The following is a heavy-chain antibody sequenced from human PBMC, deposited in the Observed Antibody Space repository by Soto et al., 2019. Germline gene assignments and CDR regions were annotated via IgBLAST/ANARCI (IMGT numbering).Heavy chain of an antibody. CDR1: GYSIRSSDW. V-gene: IGHV4-28*01. Sequence: SETLSLTCAVYGYSIRSSDWWGWIRQPPGKGLEWIGYITHGGSTNYNPSLKRRVTMSVDPSKNQFSLNLTSMTAVDTAVYYCARMAVTNFYYYAMDVWGQGTTVTVSS. D-gene: IGHD6-19*01. CDR3: ARMAVTNFYYYAMDV. J-gene: IGHJ6*02. CDR2: ITHGGST.